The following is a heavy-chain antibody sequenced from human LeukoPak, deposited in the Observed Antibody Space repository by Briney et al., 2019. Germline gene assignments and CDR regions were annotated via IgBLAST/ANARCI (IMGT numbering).Heavy chain of an antibody. V-gene: IGHV1-2*02. CDR3: ARVLPTLGRSLASDWFDP. J-gene: IGHJ5*02. CDR2: INPNSGGT. D-gene: IGHD3-3*02. Sequence: ASVKVSCKASGYTFTSYYMHWVRQAPGQGLEWMGWINPNSGGTNYAQKFQGRVTMTRDTSISTAYMELSRLRSDDTAVYYCARVLPTLGRSLASDWFDPWGQGTLVTVSS. CDR1: GYTFTSYY.